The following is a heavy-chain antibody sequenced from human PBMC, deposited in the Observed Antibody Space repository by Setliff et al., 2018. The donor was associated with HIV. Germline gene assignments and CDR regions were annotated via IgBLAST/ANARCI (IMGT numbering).Heavy chain of an antibody. J-gene: IGHJ4*02. V-gene: IGHV3-11*04. CDR2: ISSSGSTI. CDR1: GFTLSDYY. Sequence: PGGSLRLSCVASGFTLSDYYMGWIRQAPGRGLEWVSYISSSGSTIFYADSVKGRFTISRDNAKNTLYLQMNSLRPEDTALYYCTKDYHVAATDYWGQGTLVTVSS. CDR3: TKDYHVAATDY. D-gene: IGHD6-13*01.